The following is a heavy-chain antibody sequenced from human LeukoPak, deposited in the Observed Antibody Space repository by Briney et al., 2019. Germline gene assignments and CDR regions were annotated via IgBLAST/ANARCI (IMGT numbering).Heavy chain of an antibody. D-gene: IGHD4-17*01. Sequence: SETLSLTCAVSDDSFSSHYWTWIRQPPGKGLEWIGYISYIGSTNYNPSLKSRVTFSIDTSKNQFSLKLTSVTAADTAVYYCARDLVTVTKGFDIWGQGTVVSVSS. CDR1: DDSFSSHY. CDR3: ARDLVTVTKGFDI. CDR2: ISYIGST. V-gene: IGHV4-59*11. J-gene: IGHJ3*02.